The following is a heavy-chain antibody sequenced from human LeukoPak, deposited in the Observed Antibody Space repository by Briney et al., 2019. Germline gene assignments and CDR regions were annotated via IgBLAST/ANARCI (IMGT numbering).Heavy chain of an antibody. V-gene: IGHV4-34*01. Sequence: SETLSLTCAVYGGSFSGYYWSWIRQPPGKGLEWIGEINHSGSTNYNPSLKSRVTISVDTSKNRFSLELSSVTAADTAVYYCAGGKGVVPAARGWFDYWGQGTLVTVSS. CDR1: GGSFSGYY. CDR2: INHSGST. D-gene: IGHD2-2*01. CDR3: AGGKGVVPAARGWFDY. J-gene: IGHJ4*02.